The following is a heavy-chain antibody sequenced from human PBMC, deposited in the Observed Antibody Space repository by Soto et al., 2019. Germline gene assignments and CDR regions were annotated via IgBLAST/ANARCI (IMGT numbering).Heavy chain of an antibody. CDR2: IVVGSGNT. CDR3: AAAATPPYYYYYGMDV. J-gene: IGHJ6*02. CDR1: GFTFTSSA. D-gene: IGHD2-15*01. Sequence: ASVKVSCKASGFTFTSSAVQWVRQARGQRLEWIGWIVVGSGNTNYAQKFQERVTITRDMSTSTAYMELSSLRSEDTAVYYCAAAATPPYYYYYGMDVWGQGTTVTVSS. V-gene: IGHV1-58*01.